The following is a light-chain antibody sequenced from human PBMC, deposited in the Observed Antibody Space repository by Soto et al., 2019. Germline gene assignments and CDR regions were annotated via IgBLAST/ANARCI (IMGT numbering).Light chain of an antibody. CDR3: FSYGGSYTSPYV. CDR2: DVS. V-gene: IGLV2-11*01. J-gene: IGLJ1*01. Sequence: QSALTQPRSVSGSPGQSVTISCTGTSSDVGGYNSVSWYQQHPGKAPKLMIYDVSKRPSGVPDRFSGSKSGNTASLTISGLQSDDEADYYCFSYGGSYTSPYVFGTGTKLTVL. CDR1: SSDVGGYNS.